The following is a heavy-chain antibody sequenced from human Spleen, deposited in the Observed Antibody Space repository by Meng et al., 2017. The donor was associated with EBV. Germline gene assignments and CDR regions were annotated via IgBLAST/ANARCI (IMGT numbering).Heavy chain of an antibody. J-gene: IGHJ4*02. CDR2: MYQSGST. CDR1: GGSITSSGYS. D-gene: IGHD1-26*01. V-gene: IGHV4-30-2*01. Sequence: LQEPGSGLLKPSQTLSLTCAVSGGSITSSGYSWTWIRQPPGKGLEWIGYMYQSGSTYYSPSLKSRATISVDRSKNHLSLKLSSVTAADTAFYYCATIIVPATTMNYWGPGTLVTVSS. CDR3: ATIIVPATTMNY.